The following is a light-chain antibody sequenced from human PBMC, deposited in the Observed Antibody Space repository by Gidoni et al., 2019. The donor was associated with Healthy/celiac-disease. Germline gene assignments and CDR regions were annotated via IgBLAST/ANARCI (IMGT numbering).Light chain of an antibody. CDR3: SSYAGSNNSYV. CDR2: EVS. J-gene: IGLJ1*01. Sequence: QAALTQPPSAYGAPGQAVTISCTGTSRDVGGYNYCSWYQQHPGTPPKLMIYEVSKRPSGVPDRFSGSKSGNTASLTVSGLQAEDEADYYCSSYAGSNNSYVFGTGTKVTVL. CDR1: SRDVGGYNY. V-gene: IGLV2-8*01.